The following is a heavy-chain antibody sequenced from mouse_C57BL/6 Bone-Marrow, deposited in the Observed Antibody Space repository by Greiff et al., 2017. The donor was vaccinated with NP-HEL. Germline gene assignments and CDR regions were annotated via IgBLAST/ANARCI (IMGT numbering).Heavy chain of an antibody. V-gene: IGHV1-69*01. CDR3: ARWVTTVVADWYFDV. CDR2: IDPSDSYT. D-gene: IGHD1-1*01. Sequence: VQLQQPGAELVMPGASVKLSCKASGYTFTSYWMHWVKQRPGQGLEWIGEIDPSDSYTNYNQKFKGKSTLTVDKSSSTAYMQLSSLTSEDSAVYYCARWVTTVVADWYFDVWGTVTTVTVSS. J-gene: IGHJ1*03. CDR1: GYTFTSYW.